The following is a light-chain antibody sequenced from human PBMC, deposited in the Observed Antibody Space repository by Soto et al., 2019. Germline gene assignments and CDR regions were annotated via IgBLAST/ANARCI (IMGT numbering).Light chain of an antibody. J-gene: IGLJ1*01. CDR2: GNS. Sequence: QSVLPKPPSGYGAPGQRVTISCTGSSPNIGAGYDVHWYQQLPGTAPRLLIYGNSNRPSGVPDRFSGSKSGTSASLAITGLQAEDEADYYCQSYDSSLSGYVFGTGTKVTVL. CDR3: QSYDSSLSGYV. V-gene: IGLV1-40*01. CDR1: SPNIGAGYD.